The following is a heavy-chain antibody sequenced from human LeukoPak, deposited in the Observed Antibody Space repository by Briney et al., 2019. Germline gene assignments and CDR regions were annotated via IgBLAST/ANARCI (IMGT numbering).Heavy chain of an antibody. D-gene: IGHD2-15*01. J-gene: IGHJ4*02. Sequence: GGSLRLSCAASGFTFSDYYMSWIRQAPGKGLEWVSAISGSGGSTYYADSVKGRFTISRDNSKNTLYLQMNSLRAEDTAVYYCAKDPCSGGSCYSAYWGQGTLVTVSS. CDR3: AKDPCSGGSCYSAY. CDR2: ISGSGGST. V-gene: IGHV3-23*01. CDR1: GFTFSDYY.